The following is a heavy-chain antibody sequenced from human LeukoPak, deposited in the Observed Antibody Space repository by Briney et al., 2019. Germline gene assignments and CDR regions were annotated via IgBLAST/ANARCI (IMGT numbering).Heavy chain of an antibody. CDR3: GAAGSSWPLAIDY. V-gene: IGHV3-23*01. D-gene: IGHD6-13*01. CDR2: ISGSGGST. J-gene: IGHJ4*02. CDR1: GFSFSDAW. Sequence: GGSLRLSCAASGFSFSDAWMNWVRQAPGKGLGWVSAISGSGGSTYYADSVKGRFTISRDNSKNTLYLQMNSLRAEDTAVYYCGAAGSSWPLAIDYWGQGTLVTVSS.